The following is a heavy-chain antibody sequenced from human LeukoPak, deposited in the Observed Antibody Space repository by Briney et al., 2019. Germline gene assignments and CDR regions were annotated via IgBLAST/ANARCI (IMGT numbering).Heavy chain of an antibody. CDR2: IIPIFGTA. Sequence: SVKVSCKASRVTLSSYAISWVRQAPGQGLEWIGGIIPIFGTANYAQKFQGRVTITADESTSTGSLELSSLRSEDTAVYYCARSPGYSSSWLPFDYWGQGTLVTVSS. V-gene: IGHV1-69*01. D-gene: IGHD6-13*01. CDR1: RVTLSSYA. CDR3: ARSPGYSSSWLPFDY. J-gene: IGHJ4*02.